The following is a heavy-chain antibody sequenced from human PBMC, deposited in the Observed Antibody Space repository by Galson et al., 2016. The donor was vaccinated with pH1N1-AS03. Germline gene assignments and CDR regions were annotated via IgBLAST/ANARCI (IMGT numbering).Heavy chain of an antibody. CDR1: GFTFSSYS. J-gene: IGHJ4*02. D-gene: IGHD1-26*01. CDR2: IRNSGSYI. Sequence: SLRLSCAASGFTFSSYSMTWVRQAPGKRLEWVSFIRNSGSYISYGDSVKGRFTVSRDSAKNSLYLQMNSLRAEDTAVYYCARDVESGIGFDYWGQGTLVTVSS. CDR3: ARDVESGIGFDY. V-gene: IGHV3-21*01.